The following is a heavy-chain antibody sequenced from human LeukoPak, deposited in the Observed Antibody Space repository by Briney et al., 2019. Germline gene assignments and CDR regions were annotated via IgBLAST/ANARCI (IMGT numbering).Heavy chain of an antibody. V-gene: IGHV3-23*01. CDR3: AKKLPATSYYLAI. CDR1: GFTLSNYD. J-gene: IGHJ4*01. D-gene: IGHD3-10*01. Sequence: GGSLRLSWIASGFTLSNYDMTWVRQTPGKGLEYVSSIGSGGYTFYAGSVKGRFSISRDISQNTVYLQMNSLRAEDTAMYFCAKKLPATSYYLAIWGHRALVTVSS. CDR2: IGSGGYT.